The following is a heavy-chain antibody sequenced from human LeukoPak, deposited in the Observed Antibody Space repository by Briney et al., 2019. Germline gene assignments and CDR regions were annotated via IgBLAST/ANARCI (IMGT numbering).Heavy chain of an antibody. Sequence: GGSLRLCCSASGFTFSSYAMHWGRQAPGKGLEYVSAISSNGGSTYYADSVKGRFTISRDNSKNTLYLQMSSLRAEDTAVYYCVRVAATAFLDYWGQGTLVTVSS. CDR2: ISSNGGST. V-gene: IGHV3-64D*06. D-gene: IGHD2-15*01. CDR3: VRVAATAFLDY. CDR1: GFTFSSYA. J-gene: IGHJ4*02.